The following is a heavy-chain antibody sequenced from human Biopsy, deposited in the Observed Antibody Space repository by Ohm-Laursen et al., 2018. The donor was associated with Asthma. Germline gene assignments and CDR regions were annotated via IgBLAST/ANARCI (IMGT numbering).Heavy chain of an antibody. CDR3: ARGDSSNWSHYYFDY. V-gene: IGHV3-53*01. J-gene: IGHJ4*02. Sequence: GSLRLSCAAPEFTVSSNYMHWVRQAPGKGLEWVSMINSAGSTFYADSVKGRFTISRDYSKNTLYLQMHSLRAGDTAVYYCARGDSSNWSHYYFDYWGQGTLVTVSS. CDR2: INSAGST. D-gene: IGHD3-22*01. CDR1: EFTVSSNY.